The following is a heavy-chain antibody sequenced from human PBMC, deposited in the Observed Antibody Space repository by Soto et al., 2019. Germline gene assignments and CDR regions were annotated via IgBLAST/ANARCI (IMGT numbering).Heavy chain of an antibody. D-gene: IGHD3-22*01. Sequence: QVQLVQSGAEVKKPGSSVKVYCKASGGTFSSYAISWVRQAPGQGLEWRGGIIPIFGTANYAQKFQGRVTITADESRSTAYMELSSLRSEDTAVYYCASSPMIVVCHKGDDYYYYGMDVWGQGTTVTVSS. CDR2: IIPIFGTA. CDR1: GGTFSSYA. J-gene: IGHJ6*02. V-gene: IGHV1-69*01. CDR3: ASSPMIVVCHKGDDYYYYGMDV.